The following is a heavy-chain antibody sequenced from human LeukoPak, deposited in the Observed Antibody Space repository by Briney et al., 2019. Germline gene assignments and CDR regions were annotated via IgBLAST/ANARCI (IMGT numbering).Heavy chain of an antibody. CDR1: GASINTAAYY. D-gene: IGHD3-22*01. Sequence: TPSENLSLTCTVSGASINTAAYYWTWIRQPAGKGLEWIGRLNTGGSTTYNPSLKSRVTISVDTSKNQFSLKLTSMTAADTAVYYCAKDSAGGYYDSSGFGSYYYMDVWGTGTTVTVSS. J-gene: IGHJ6*03. V-gene: IGHV4-61*02. CDR3: AKDSAGGYYDSSGFGSYYYMDV. CDR2: LNTGGST.